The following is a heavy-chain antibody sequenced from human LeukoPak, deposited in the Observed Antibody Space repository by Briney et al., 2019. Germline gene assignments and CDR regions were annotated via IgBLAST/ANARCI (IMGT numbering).Heavy chain of an antibody. CDR2: IYTSGST. Sequence: SETLSLTCTVSGDSISSSSSYWGWIRQPPGKGLEWIGRIYTSGSTNYNPSLKSRVTISVDTSKNQFSLKLSSVTAADTAVYYCARTSAGWLQYSWGQGTLVTVSS. J-gene: IGHJ4*02. CDR3: ARTSAGWLQYS. D-gene: IGHD5-24*01. V-gene: IGHV4-39*07. CDR1: GDSISSSSSY.